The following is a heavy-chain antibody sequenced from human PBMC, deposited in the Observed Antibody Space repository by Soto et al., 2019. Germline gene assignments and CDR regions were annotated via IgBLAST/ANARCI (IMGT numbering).Heavy chain of an antibody. V-gene: IGHV3-23*01. Sequence: PGGSLRLSCAASGFTFSRNAMSWVRQAPGKGLEWVSVMSGSGGSTYYADSVKGRFTISRDNAKNILYLQMDDLRTEDTAVYYCTRGPRATSTGTGAFWGQGTLVTVSS. CDR1: GFTFSRNA. D-gene: IGHD1-1*01. J-gene: IGHJ4*02. CDR3: TRGPRATSTGTGAF. CDR2: MSGSGGST.